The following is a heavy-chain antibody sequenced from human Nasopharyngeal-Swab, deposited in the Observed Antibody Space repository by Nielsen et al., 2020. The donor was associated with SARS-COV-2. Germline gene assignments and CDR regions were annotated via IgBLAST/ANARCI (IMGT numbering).Heavy chain of an antibody. CDR1: AYNFRDYW. V-gene: IGHV3-74*01. Sequence: GESLKISCVASAYNFRDYWMHWFRQAPGKGLVWVSRINGDGSSLNYADFVKGRFTISTDNAKSTLYLEMNSLRAEDTAVYYCARGRGSSTSMIGYWGQGTLVTVSS. CDR2: INGDGSSL. D-gene: IGHD2/OR15-2a*01. CDR3: ARGRGSSTSMIGY. J-gene: IGHJ4*02.